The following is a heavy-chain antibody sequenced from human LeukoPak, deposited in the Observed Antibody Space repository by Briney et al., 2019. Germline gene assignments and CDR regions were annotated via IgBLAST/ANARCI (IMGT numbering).Heavy chain of an antibody. CDR1: GGSISSYC. V-gene: IGHV4-4*07. CDR2: IYTSGST. D-gene: IGHD1-26*01. CDR3: ARTGSYKWELLHGYYYYGMDV. J-gene: IGHJ6*02. Sequence: SETLSLTCTVSGGSISSYCWSWIRQPAGKGLEWIGRIYTSGSTNYNPSLKSRVTMSVDTSKNQFSLKLSSVTAADTAVYYCARTGSYKWELLHGYYYYGMDVWGQGTTVTVSS.